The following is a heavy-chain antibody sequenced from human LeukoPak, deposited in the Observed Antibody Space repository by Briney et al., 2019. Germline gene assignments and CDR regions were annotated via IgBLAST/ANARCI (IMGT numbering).Heavy chain of an antibody. D-gene: IGHD6-6*01. CDR2: VFHSGNT. CDR3: ARDRSVGVLPAPPFDF. J-gene: IGHJ4*02. Sequence: PSETLSLTCTVSGYSISSTYYWGWIRQPPGKGLEWVGSVFHSGNTYYNPSLKSRLTISADTSKIQFSLTLTSVTAADTAVYYCARDRSVGVLPAPPFDFWGQGTLVTVSS. V-gene: IGHV4-38-2*02. CDR1: GYSISSTYY.